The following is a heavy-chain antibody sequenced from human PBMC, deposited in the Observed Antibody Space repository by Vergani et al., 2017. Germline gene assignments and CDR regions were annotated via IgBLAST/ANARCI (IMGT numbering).Heavy chain of an antibody. D-gene: IGHD6-19*01. CDR1: GFTFSPYA. Sequence: VQLLESGGGLVHPGGSLRLSCAASGFTFSPYAMTWVRQAPGKGLECVSTLSASDRRTNYADSVKGRFTISRDISKNTLFLHMNSLRPEDTAVYYCAKVGRSEVAGTFCAFDIWGQGTMVTVSS. CDR2: LSASDRRT. V-gene: IGHV3-23*01. J-gene: IGHJ3*02. CDR3: AKVGRSEVAGTFCAFDI.